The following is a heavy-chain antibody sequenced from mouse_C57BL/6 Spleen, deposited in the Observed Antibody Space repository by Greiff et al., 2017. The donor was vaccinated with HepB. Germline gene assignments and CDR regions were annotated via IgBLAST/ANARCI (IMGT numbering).Heavy chain of an antibody. J-gene: IGHJ2*01. V-gene: IGHV5-4*01. CDR2: ISDGGSYT. D-gene: IGHD3-3*01. Sequence: EVKVVESGGGLVKPGGSLKLSCAASGFTFSSYAMSWVRQTPEKRLEWVATISDGGSYTYYPDNVKGRFTISRDNAKNNLYLQMSHLKSEDTAMYYCARDGGQPLDYWGQGTTLTVSS. CDR3: ARDGGQPLDY. CDR1: GFTFSSYA.